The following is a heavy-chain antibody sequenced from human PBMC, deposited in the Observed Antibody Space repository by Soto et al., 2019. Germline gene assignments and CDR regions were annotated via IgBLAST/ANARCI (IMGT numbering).Heavy chain of an antibody. D-gene: IGHD3-10*01. J-gene: IGHJ6*02. V-gene: IGHV3-21*01. Sequence: PGGSLRLSCAASGFTFSSYSMNWVRQAPGKGLEWVSSISSSSSYIYYADSVKGRFTISRDNAKNSLYLQMNSLRAEDTALYYCARNHYYYGSGSNYYYYYYGMDVGGQGTTVTFSS. CDR1: GFTFSSYS. CDR2: ISSSSSYI. CDR3: ARNHYYYGSGSNYYYYYYGMDV.